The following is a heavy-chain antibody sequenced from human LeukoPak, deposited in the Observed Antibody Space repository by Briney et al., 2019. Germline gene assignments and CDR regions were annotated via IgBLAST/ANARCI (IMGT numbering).Heavy chain of an antibody. V-gene: IGHV3-7*03. CDR3: ARGGNSKWGYYYYYGMDV. CDR1: GFTFSSYW. D-gene: IGHD2/OR15-2a*01. Sequence: PGGSLRLSCAASGFTFSSYWMSWVRQAPGEGLEWVANIKQDGSEKYYVDSVKGRFTISRDNAKNSLYLQMNSLRAEDTAVYYCARGGNSKWGYYYYYGMDVWGQGTTVTVSS. J-gene: IGHJ6*02. CDR2: IKQDGSEK.